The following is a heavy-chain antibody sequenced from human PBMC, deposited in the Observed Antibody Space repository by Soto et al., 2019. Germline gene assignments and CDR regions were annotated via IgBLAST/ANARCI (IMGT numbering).Heavy chain of an antibody. CDR2: IYWNDDR. J-gene: IGHJ6*02. Sequence: SGPTLVNPTQTLTLTCTFSGFSLTTGGVGVGWVRQPPGRSLEWLAVIYWNDDRRRSPSLENRLTITKDTSKNQVVLTMTNMDPVDTATYYCIYRRASWDYHGLDVWGQGTPVTVSS. CDR1: GFSLTTGGVG. D-gene: IGHD2-21*01. V-gene: IGHV2-5*01. CDR3: IYRRASWDYHGLDV.